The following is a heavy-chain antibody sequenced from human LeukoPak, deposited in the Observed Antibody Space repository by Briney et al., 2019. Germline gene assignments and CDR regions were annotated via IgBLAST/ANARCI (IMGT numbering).Heavy chain of an antibody. Sequence: PGGSLRLSCAASGFTFDDYAMHWVRQAPGKGLEWVSGISWNSGSMGYADSVKGRFTISRDNAKNSLYLQMNSLRAEDTALYYCAKDLYSSTQYYFDYWGQGTLVTVSS. CDR1: GFTFDDYA. D-gene: IGHD6-13*01. J-gene: IGHJ4*02. CDR2: ISWNSGSM. V-gene: IGHV3-9*01. CDR3: AKDLYSSTQYYFDY.